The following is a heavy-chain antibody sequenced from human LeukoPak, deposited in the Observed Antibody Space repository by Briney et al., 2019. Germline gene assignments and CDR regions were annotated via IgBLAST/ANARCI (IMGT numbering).Heavy chain of an antibody. Sequence: SETLSLTCAVYGGSFSGYYWSWIRQPPGKGLEWIGEINHSEDTNYNPSLKSRVTISVDTSKNQFSLKLSSVTAADTAVYYCAREWEPAASDAFDIWGQGTMVTVSS. J-gene: IGHJ3*02. CDR1: GGSFSGYY. V-gene: IGHV4-34*01. CDR3: AREWEPAASDAFDI. D-gene: IGHD2-2*01. CDR2: INHSEDT.